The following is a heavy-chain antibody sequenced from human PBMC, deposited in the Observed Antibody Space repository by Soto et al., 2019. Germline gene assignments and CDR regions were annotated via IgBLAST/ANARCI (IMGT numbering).Heavy chain of an antibody. V-gene: IGHV3-48*03. CDR2: ISSSGSTI. D-gene: IGHD3-22*01. CDR1: GFTFSSYE. J-gene: IGHJ4*02. Sequence: GGSLRLSCAASGFTFSSYEMNWVRQAPGKGLEWVSYISSSGSTIYYADSVKGRFTISRDNAKNSLYLQMNSLRAEDTAVYYCASQSRSNGYHFYVYCGQGTLVTVSS. CDR3: ASQSRSNGYHFYVY.